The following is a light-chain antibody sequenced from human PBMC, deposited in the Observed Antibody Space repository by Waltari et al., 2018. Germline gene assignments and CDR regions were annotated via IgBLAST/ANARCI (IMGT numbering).Light chain of an antibody. Sequence: SYELTQSPSVSVSPGQTVRITCSGDASTRNYVCWYQQKSGQAPVLLIYEDTKRPSGIPERFSGSSSGTVATLTLTGAQVDDDADYYCYSTEPGDNYRGVFAGGTKLTVL. CDR1: ASTRNY. CDR3: YSTEPGDNYRGV. CDR2: EDT. J-gene: IGLJ3*02. V-gene: IGLV3-10*01.